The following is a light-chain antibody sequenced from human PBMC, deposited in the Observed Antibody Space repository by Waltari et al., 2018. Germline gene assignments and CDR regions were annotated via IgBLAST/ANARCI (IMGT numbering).Light chain of an antibody. Sequence: DIQMTQSPSTLSASVGDSVTITCRASESISNWLAWYQQKPGKAPRLLIYTAPISQDGVPSRFTGSGSGTEFTLTISSLQPDDFAVYYCQQYNSYPWTFGQGTKVEIK. V-gene: IGKV1-5*03. CDR1: ESISNW. CDR2: TAP. J-gene: IGKJ1*01. CDR3: QQYNSYPWT.